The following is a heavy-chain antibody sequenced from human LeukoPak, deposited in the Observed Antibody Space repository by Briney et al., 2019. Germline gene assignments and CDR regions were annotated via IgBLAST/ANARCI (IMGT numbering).Heavy chain of an antibody. V-gene: IGHV3-23*01. J-gene: IGHJ4*02. CDR3: AKHFDWLSRGSSYFDY. CDR2: ISGSGGST. CDR1: GFTFSSYA. Sequence: QPGGSLRLSCAASGFTFSSYAMSWVRQAPGKGLEWVSAISGSGGSTYYADSVKGRFTISRDNSKNTLYLQMNSLRAEDTAVYYCAKHFDWLSRGSSYFDYWGQGTLVTVSS. D-gene: IGHD3-9*01.